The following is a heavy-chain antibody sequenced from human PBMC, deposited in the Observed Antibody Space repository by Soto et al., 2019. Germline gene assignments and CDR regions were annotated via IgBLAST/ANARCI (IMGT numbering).Heavy chain of an antibody. CDR3: ARYDSSGYYYVLSDAFDI. V-gene: IGHV1-8*01. CDR2: MNPNSGNT. J-gene: IGHJ3*02. CDR1: GYTFTSYD. Sequence: QVQLVQSGAEVKKPGASVKVSCKASGYTFTSYDINWVRQATGQGLEWMGWMNPNSGNTGYAQKFQGRVTMTRNTSISTAYMELSSLRSEDTAVYYCARYDSSGYYYVLSDAFDIWGQGTMVTVSS. D-gene: IGHD3-22*01.